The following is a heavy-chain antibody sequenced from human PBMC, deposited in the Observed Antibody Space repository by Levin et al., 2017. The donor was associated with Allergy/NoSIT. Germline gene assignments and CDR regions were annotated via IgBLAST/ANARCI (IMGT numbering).Heavy chain of an antibody. CDR1: GFTFSSYA. J-gene: IGHJ3*02. CDR2: ISGSGGST. Sequence: GGSLRLSCAASGFTFSSYAMSWVRQAPGKGLEWVSAISGSGGSTYYADSVKGRFTISRDNSKNTLYLQMNSLRAEDTAVYYCAKGTVDYGDYEGAFDIWGQGTMVTVSS. V-gene: IGHV3-23*01. D-gene: IGHD4-17*01. CDR3: AKGTVDYGDYEGAFDI.